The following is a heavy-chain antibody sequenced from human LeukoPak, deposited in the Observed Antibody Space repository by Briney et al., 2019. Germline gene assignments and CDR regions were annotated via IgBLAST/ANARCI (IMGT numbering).Heavy chain of an antibody. J-gene: IGHJ6*02. CDR3: ARDLKGIHYGMDV. CDR2: INQDGSEK. CDR1: GITFSRFW. V-gene: IGHV3-7*03. Sequence: GGSLRLSCAASGITFSRFWMSWVRQAPGKGLQWVANINQDGSEKYYVDSVKGRFTISRDNAKNSLYLQMNSLRAEDTAVYYCARDLKGIHYGMDVWGQGTTVTVSS.